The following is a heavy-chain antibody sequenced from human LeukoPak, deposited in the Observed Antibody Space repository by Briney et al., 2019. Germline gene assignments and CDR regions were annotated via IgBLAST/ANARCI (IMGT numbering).Heavy chain of an antibody. Sequence: PSETLSLTCTVSRGSITDNYWSWLRQPPGKGPEWIGYVYYSGGGTNYNPSLKRRVTMSVDTSKNHFSLKLGAVTAADTAVYYCARGNSSGWYGGFDYWGQGIRVSVSS. CDR2: VYYSGGGT. CDR3: ARGNSSGWYGGFDY. V-gene: IGHV4-59*01. D-gene: IGHD6-19*01. CDR1: RGSITDNY. J-gene: IGHJ4*02.